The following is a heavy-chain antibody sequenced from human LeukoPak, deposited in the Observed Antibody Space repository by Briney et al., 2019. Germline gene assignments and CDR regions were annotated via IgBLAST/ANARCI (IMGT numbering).Heavy chain of an antibody. D-gene: IGHD2-21*02. CDR2: IRTKANNYAT. J-gene: IGHJ4*02. V-gene: IGHV3-73*01. CDR3: SRHEALPGDY. Sequence: GGSLGLSCAASGFTFSGSTVHWVRQASGKGLDWVGHIRTKANNYATAYAASVKGRFTISRDDSKNTAYLQMNSLKIEDTAVYYCSRHEALPGDYWGQGTLVTVSS. CDR1: GFTFSGST.